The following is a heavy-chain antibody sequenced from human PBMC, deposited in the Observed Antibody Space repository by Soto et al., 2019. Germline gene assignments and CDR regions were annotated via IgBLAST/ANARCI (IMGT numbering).Heavy chain of an antibody. CDR3: ARYSSDWGWFDP. D-gene: IGHD6-19*01. J-gene: IGHJ5*02. CDR2: IYYSGTT. V-gene: IGHV4-39*01. Sequence: SETLSLTCTVSGGSISSSSHYWGWIRQPPGKGLEYIGTIYYSGTTYYNPSLTSRVTMFVDTSKSQFSLKLISVTAADTAVYYCARYSSDWGWFDPWGQGTLVTVSS. CDR1: GGSISSSSHY.